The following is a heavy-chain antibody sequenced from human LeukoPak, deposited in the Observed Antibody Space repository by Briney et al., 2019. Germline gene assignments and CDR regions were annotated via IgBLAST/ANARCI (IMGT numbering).Heavy chain of an antibody. CDR3: ASDISNKGFDY. V-gene: IGHV3-48*04. D-gene: IGHD3-3*02. Sequence: GGSLRLSCAASGFTFSSYWMSWVRQAPGKGLESIAYISNIGSTTWYADSVRGRFTISRDNAKNSLYLQMNSLTVEDTAVYYCASDISNKGFDYWGQGTLVTASS. CDR2: ISNIGSTT. CDR1: GFTFSSYW. J-gene: IGHJ4*02.